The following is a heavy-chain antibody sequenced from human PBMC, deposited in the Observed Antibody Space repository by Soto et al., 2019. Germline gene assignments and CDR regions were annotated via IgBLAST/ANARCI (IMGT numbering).Heavy chain of an antibody. Sequence: SETLSLTCTVSGGSISSSSYYWGWIRQPPGKGLEWIGYIYYSGSTYYNPSLKSRVTISVDTSKNQFSLKLSSVTAADTAVYYCARVVGPYCSGGSCYAEYSHSDYWGQGTLVTVSS. CDR1: GGSISSSSYY. D-gene: IGHD2-15*01. CDR2: IYYSGST. CDR3: ARVVGPYCSGGSCYAEYSHSDY. J-gene: IGHJ4*02. V-gene: IGHV4-31*03.